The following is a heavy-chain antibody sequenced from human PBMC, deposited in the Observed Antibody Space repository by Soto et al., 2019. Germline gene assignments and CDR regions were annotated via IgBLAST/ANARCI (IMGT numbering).Heavy chain of an antibody. CDR3: ARMLGYGYDY. J-gene: IGHJ4*02. Sequence: QVTLKESGPVLVKPTETLTLTCTVSGFSLSNPRMSVGWIRQPPGKALEWLAHISSSDAKSYNTSLRNRLTISKDASQSQVALTLTNMDPVDTATYDCARMLGYGYDYWGQGTLVTVSS. D-gene: IGHD5-18*01. CDR2: ISSSDAK. CDR1: GFSLSNPRMS. V-gene: IGHV2-26*01.